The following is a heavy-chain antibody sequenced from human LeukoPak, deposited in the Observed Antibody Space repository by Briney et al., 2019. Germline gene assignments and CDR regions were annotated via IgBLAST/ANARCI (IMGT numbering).Heavy chain of an antibody. CDR1: GYTFTGYD. J-gene: IGHJ4*02. D-gene: IGHD1-26*01. CDR2: INPNSGGT. Sequence: GSVKVSCKASGYTFTGYDMHWVRQAPGQGLEWMGWINPNSGGTNYAQKFQGRVTMTSDTSISTAYMELSRLRSDDTAVYYCARAGLNSGSYPLGYWGQGTLVTVSS. CDR3: ARAGLNSGSYPLGY. V-gene: IGHV1-2*02.